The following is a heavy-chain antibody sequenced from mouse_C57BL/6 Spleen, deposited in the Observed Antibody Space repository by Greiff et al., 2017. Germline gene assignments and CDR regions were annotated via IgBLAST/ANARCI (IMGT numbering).Heavy chain of an antibody. D-gene: IGHD1-1*01. V-gene: IGHV1-15*01. J-gene: IGHJ2*01. CDR1: GYTFTDYE. Sequence: VQLQQSGAELVRPGASVTLSCKASGYTFTDYEMHWVKQTPVHGLEWIGAIDPETGGTAYNQKFKGKAILTADKSSSTAYMELRSLTSEDSAVYYCTRRGTTVVGRPFDYWGQGTTLTVSS. CDR3: TRRGTTVVGRPFDY. CDR2: IDPETGGT.